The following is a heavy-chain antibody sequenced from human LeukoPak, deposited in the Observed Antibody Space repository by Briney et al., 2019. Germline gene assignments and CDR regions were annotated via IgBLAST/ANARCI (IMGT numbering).Heavy chain of an antibody. CDR2: ISAYNGNT. CDR1: GYIFTSYG. D-gene: IGHD3-22*01. V-gene: IGHV1-18*01. J-gene: IGHJ4*02. CDR3: ARESKYYYDSSGYHSVIDY. Sequence: ASVKVSCKASGYIFTSYGISWVRQAPGQGLEWMGWISAYNGNTNYAQKLQGRVTMTTDTSTSTAYMELRSLRSDDTAVYYCARESKYYYDSSGYHSVIDYWGQGTLVTVSS.